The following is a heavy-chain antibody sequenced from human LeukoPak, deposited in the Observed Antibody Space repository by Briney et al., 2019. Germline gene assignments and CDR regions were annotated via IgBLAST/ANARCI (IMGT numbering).Heavy chain of an antibody. D-gene: IGHD7-27*01. CDR3: ARDRWGKYYFDY. CDR2: ISSSATTI. J-gene: IGHJ4*02. Sequence: GGSLRLSCAASGFPFSDFYMSWIRQAPGEGLEWVSYISSSATTIYYTDSVEGRFTISRDNAKSSLYLQMNNLRAEDTAVYYCARDRWGKYYFDYWGLGTLVTVSS. V-gene: IGHV3-11*01. CDR1: GFPFSDFY.